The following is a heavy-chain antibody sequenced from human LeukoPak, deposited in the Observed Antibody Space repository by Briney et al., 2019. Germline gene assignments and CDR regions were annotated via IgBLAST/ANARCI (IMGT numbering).Heavy chain of an antibody. V-gene: IGHV1-69*13. Sequence: SVKVSCKASGGTFSSYAISWVRQAPGHGLEWMGGIIPIFGTANYAQKFQGRVTITADESTSTAYMELSSLRSEDTAVYYCARDVTNSGSRRPASFYAFDIWGQGTMVTVSS. CDR3: ARDVTNSGSRRPASFYAFDI. J-gene: IGHJ3*02. CDR2: IIPIFGTA. CDR1: GGTFSSYA. D-gene: IGHD1-26*01.